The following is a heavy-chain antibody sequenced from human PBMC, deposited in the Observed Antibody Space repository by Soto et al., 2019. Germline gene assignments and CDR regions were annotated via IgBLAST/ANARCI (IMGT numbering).Heavy chain of an antibody. CDR2: IDPSDSYT. V-gene: IGHV5-10-1*01. CDR3: ARDRYCSSTSCYISYGMDV. J-gene: IGHJ6*02. CDR1: GYSFTSYL. Sequence: LXISCKGSGYSFTSYLISWVRQMPGKGLEWMGRIDPSDSYTNYSPSFQGHVTISADKSISTAYLQWSSLKASDTAMYYCARDRYCSSTSCYISYGMDVWGQGTTVTVSS. D-gene: IGHD2-2*01.